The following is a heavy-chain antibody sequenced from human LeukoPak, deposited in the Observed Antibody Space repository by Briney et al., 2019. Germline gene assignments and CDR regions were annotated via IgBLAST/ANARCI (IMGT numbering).Heavy chain of an antibody. Sequence: GGSLRLSCAASGFTFNTYSMSWVRQAPGKGLEWVSGISGSGSSTYYADSVKGRFTISRDNSKNTLYLQMNSLRAEDTAVYYCAKFPYYYGSGSYYDYWGQGTLVTVSS. D-gene: IGHD3-10*01. CDR2: ISGSGSST. CDR1: GFTFNTYS. CDR3: AKFPYYYGSGSYYDY. V-gene: IGHV3-23*01. J-gene: IGHJ4*02.